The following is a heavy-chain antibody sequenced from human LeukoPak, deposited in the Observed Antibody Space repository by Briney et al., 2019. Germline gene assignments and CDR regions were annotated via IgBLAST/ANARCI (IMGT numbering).Heavy chain of an antibody. D-gene: IGHD6-13*01. CDR2: INPNSGGT. J-gene: IGHJ6*03. CDR1: GYTFTGYY. CDR3: ARVLGDIAAAGTYYYYYMDV. Sequence: GASVKVSCKASGYTFTGYYMHWVRQAPGQGLEWMGWINPNSGGTNYAQKFQGRVTMTRDTSISTAYMELSRLRSDDTAVYYCARVLGDIAAAGTYYYYYMDVWGKGTTVTVSS. V-gene: IGHV1-2*02.